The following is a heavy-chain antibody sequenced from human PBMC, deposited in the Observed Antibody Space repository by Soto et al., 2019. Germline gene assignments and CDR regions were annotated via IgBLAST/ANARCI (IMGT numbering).Heavy chain of an antibody. J-gene: IGHJ4*02. V-gene: IGHV3-30*03. Sequence: QVHLGESGGGVVQPGTSLTLTCTASGFTFRSSGMHWVRQAPGKGLEWLAFLAYDGSQKFYADSVTGRFTISRDNTKNTLYLQMSSLTAEDTAIYYCAIVRVTDSPLDHWGPGTLVTVSS. CDR3: AIVRVTDSPLDH. CDR2: LAYDGSQK. D-gene: IGHD2-21*02. CDR1: GFTFRSSG.